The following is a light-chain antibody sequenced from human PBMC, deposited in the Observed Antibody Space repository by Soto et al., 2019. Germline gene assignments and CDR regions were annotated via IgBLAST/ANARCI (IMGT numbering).Light chain of an antibody. CDR1: SSNIGNNY. V-gene: IGLV1-51*02. CDR3: GTWDSSLSVGV. CDR2: ENN. Sequence: QSVLTQPPSVSAAPGHQVTIFCSGSSSNIGNNYVSWYQQLPGTAPKLLIFENNKRPSGIPDRFSGSKSGTSATLGITGLQTGDEADYYCGTWDSSLSVGVFGGGTKLTVL. J-gene: IGLJ3*02.